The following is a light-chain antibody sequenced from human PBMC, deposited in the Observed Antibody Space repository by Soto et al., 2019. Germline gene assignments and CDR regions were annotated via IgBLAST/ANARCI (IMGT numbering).Light chain of an antibody. CDR3: QQGNSFPIT. CDR1: QAIRND. Sequence: AIQMTQSPSSLSASVGDRVIITCRASQAIRNDLGWYQQKPGKAPKLLIYTASTLQSGVPARFSGSGSGTDFTLTIASLQPEDFATYFCQQGNSFPITFGQGTRLEI. J-gene: IGKJ5*01. V-gene: IGKV1-6*01. CDR2: TAS.